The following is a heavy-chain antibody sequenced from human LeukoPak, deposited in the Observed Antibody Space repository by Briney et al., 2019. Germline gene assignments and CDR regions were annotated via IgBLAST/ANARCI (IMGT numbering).Heavy chain of an antibody. Sequence: GGSLRLSSAASGFTFSTYWMTWVRQAPGKGLEWVANINQNGSETYYVDSVKGRFTISRDNAKNSLYLQMNSLRVEDTAVYYCARKKYYYDTSTYGWFDPWGQGISVTVSS. J-gene: IGHJ5*02. V-gene: IGHV3-7*01. CDR2: INQNGSET. CDR3: ARKKYYYDTSTYGWFDP. CDR1: GFTFSTYW. D-gene: IGHD3-22*01.